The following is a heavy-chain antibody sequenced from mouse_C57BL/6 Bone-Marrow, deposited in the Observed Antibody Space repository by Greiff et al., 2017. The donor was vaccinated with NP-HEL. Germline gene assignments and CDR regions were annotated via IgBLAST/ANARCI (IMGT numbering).Heavy chain of an antibody. CDR1: GFTFSSYT. CDR2: ISGGGGNT. Sequence: EVKLMESGGGLVKPGGSLKLSYAASGFTFSSYTMSWVRQTPEKRLEWVATISGGGGNTYYPDSVKGRFTISRDNAKNTLYLQMSSLRSEDTALYYCARLLFLNYFDYWGQGTTLTVSS. D-gene: IGHD2-1*01. CDR3: ARLLFLNYFDY. V-gene: IGHV5-9*01. J-gene: IGHJ2*01.